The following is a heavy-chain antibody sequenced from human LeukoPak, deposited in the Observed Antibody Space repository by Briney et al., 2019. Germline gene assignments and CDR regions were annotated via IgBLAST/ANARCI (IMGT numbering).Heavy chain of an antibody. V-gene: IGHV4-59*01. CDR3: ARGGSSWSDY. J-gene: IGHJ4*02. CDR1: GGSISSYY. Sequence: SETLSLTCTVSGGSISSYYWSWIRQPPGKGLEWIGYTYYSGSTNYNPSLKSRVTISVDTSKNQFSLKLSSVTAADTAVYYCARGGSSWSDYWGQGTLVTVSS. D-gene: IGHD6-13*01. CDR2: TYYSGST.